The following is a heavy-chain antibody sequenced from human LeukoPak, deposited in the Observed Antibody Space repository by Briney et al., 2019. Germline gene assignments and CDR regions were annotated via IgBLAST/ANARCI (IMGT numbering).Heavy chain of an antibody. D-gene: IGHD3-10*01. CDR1: GFTFSDYY. V-gene: IGHV3-11*01. J-gene: IGHJ5*02. Sequence: IPGGSLRLSCAASGFTFSDYYMSWIRQAPGKGLEWVSYISSSGSTIYYADSVKGRFTISRDNAKNSLYLQMNSLRAEDTAVYYCARETRVVRGVMRNWFDPWGQGTLVTVSS. CDR3: ARETRVVRGVMRNWFDP. CDR2: ISSSGSTI.